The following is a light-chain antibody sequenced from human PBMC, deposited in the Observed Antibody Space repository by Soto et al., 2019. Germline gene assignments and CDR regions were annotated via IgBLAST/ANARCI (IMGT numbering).Light chain of an antibody. CDR3: QQYGRSPGLT. CDR1: QSVSSSS. Sequence: EIVLTQSPGTLSLSPGESATLSCRASQSVSSSSLAWYQQRPGQAPRLLIYGASSRATGIPDRFSGSGSGTDFTLTISRLEPEDFAVYYCQQYGRSPGLTFGGGTKVEIK. J-gene: IGKJ4*01. CDR2: GAS. V-gene: IGKV3-20*01.